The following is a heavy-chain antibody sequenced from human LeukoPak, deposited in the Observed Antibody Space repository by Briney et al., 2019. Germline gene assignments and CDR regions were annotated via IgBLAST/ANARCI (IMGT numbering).Heavy chain of an antibody. Sequence: PGGSLRLSCAASGFTFSSYSMNWVRQAPGKGLEWVSSISSSSSYIYYADSVKGRFTISRDNAKNSLYLQVNSLRAEDTAVYYCARGLEYSSLLGSYYFDYWGQGTLVTVSS. D-gene: IGHD6-6*01. V-gene: IGHV3-21*01. CDR3: ARGLEYSSLLGSYYFDY. CDR1: GFTFSSYS. J-gene: IGHJ4*02. CDR2: ISSSSSYI.